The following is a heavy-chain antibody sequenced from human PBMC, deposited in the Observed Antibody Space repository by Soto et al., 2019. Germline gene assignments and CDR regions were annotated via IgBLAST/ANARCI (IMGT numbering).Heavy chain of an antibody. V-gene: IGHV1-46*01. Sequence: ASVKVSCKASGYTFTTYYMHWVRQAPGQGLEWMGIISPDGGRTSYAQKFQGRVTMTTDTSTSTAYMELRSLRSDDTAVYYCARQAITIFGVVSSQLDYWGQGTLVTVSS. J-gene: IGHJ4*02. CDR3: ARQAITIFGVVSSQLDY. D-gene: IGHD3-3*01. CDR2: ISPDGGRT. CDR1: GYTFTTYY.